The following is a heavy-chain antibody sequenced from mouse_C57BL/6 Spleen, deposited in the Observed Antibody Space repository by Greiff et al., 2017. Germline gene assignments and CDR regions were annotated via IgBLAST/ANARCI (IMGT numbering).Heavy chain of an antibody. CDR2: INPGSGGT. D-gene: IGHD2-2*01. Sequence: VQGVESGAELVRPGTSVKVSCKASGYAFTNYLLEWVKQRPGQGLEWIGVINPGSGGTNYNEKFKGKATLTADKSSSTAYMQLSSLTSEDSAVYFCAREEVRDYWGQGTSVTVSS. J-gene: IGHJ4*01. CDR3: AREEVRDY. V-gene: IGHV1-54*01. CDR1: GYAFTNYL.